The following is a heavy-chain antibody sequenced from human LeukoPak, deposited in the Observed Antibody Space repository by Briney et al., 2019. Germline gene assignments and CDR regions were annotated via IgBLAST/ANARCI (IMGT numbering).Heavy chain of an antibody. Sequence: XXLSLXXTVXXVSISSXXXSWIRQPPGXXREXIGYIYYSGSTNYNPSLKSRVTISVDTSKNQFSLKLSSVTAADTAVYYCARGFTPSYYYMDVWGKGTTVTVSS. CDR3: ARGFTPSYYYMDV. CDR1: XVSISSXX. CDR2: IYYSGST. V-gene: IGHV4-59*01. D-gene: IGHD3-16*01. J-gene: IGHJ6*03.